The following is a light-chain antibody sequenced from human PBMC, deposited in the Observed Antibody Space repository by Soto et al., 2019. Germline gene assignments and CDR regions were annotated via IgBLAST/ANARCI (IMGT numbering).Light chain of an antibody. CDR1: QSVSSNY. J-gene: IGKJ1*01. V-gene: IGKV3D-20*02. CDR2: GAS. Sequence: ESVWTQSTGTLSLSHGERATLSCRASQSVSSNYLAWYQQKPGQAPRLLIYGASSRATGIPVRFSGRGSGTDFTLTISSLEPEDFAIYYCQQRSSWPRTFGRGTKVDIK. CDR3: QQRSSWPRT.